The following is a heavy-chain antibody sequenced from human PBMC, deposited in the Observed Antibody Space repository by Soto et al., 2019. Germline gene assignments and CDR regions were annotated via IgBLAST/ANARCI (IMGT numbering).Heavy chain of an antibody. CDR1: GYSFTIYR. V-gene: IGHV5-51*01. Sequence: PGESLKISCNGSGYSFTIYRIGLVLQMPGKGLDWMGIIYPGDSDTRYSPSFQGQVTISADKSISTAYLQWSSLKASDTAMYYCARQLYDSSGYHNYYYYYGMDVWGQGTTVTVSS. CDR2: IYPGDSDT. J-gene: IGHJ6*02. CDR3: ARQLYDSSGYHNYYYYYGMDV. D-gene: IGHD3-22*01.